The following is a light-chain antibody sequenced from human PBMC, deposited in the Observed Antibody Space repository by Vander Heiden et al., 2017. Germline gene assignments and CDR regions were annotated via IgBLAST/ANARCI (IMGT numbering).Light chain of an antibody. CDR3: CSYSASYTLVL. CDR2: DVS. V-gene: IGLV2-11*01. J-gene: IGLJ2*01. CDR1: SSDVGAYNY. Sequence: QSALTQPRSVSGSPGQSVTISCTGTSSDVGAYNYVPWYQQHPGKATKLIIYDVSGRPSGVPDRFSGSKSDNTASLTISGLQAEDEADYFCCSYSASYTLVLFGGGTKLTVL.